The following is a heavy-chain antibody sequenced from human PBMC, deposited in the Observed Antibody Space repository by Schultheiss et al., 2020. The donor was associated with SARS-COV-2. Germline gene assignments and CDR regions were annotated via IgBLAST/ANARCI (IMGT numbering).Heavy chain of an antibody. J-gene: IGHJ4*02. CDR1: GGTFSSYA. V-gene: IGHV1-69*04. D-gene: IGHD3-22*01. CDR2: IIPILGLA. CDR3: ARDQGDSSGFVDY. Sequence: SVKVSCKASGGTFSSYAISWVRQAPGQGLEWMGRIIPILGLANYAQKFQGRVTITADKSTSTAYMELRSLRSDDTAVYYCARDQGDSSGFVDYWGQGTLVTVSS.